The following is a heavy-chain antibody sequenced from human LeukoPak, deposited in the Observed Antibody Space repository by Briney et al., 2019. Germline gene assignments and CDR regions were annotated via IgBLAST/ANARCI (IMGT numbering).Heavy chain of an antibody. J-gene: IGHJ3*02. CDR3: ANAYYGSGSYYNGAFDI. Sequence: PGGSLRLSCAASGFTFSSYGMHWVRQAPGKGLEWVAFIRYDGSNKYYADSVKGRFTISRDNSKNTLYLQMNSLRAEDTAAYYCANAYYGSGSYYNGAFDIWGQGTMVTVSS. CDR2: IRYDGSNK. CDR1: GFTFSSYG. D-gene: IGHD3-10*01. V-gene: IGHV3-30*02.